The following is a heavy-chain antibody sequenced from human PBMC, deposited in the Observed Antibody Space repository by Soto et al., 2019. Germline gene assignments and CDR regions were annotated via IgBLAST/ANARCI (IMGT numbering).Heavy chain of an antibody. CDR3: ARDQRAGNCRGGSCYYYYGMDV. J-gene: IGHJ6*02. Sequence: QVQLVESGGGVVQPGRSLGLSCAASGFTFSTYAMHWVRQAPGKGLEWLAVISYDGSNKYYADSVNGRFTISRDNSKNTVLLQMNSLTAEDTAVYYCARDQRAGNCRGGSCYYYYGMDVWGQGTTVTVSS. CDR1: GFTFSTYA. CDR2: ISYDGSNK. D-gene: IGHD2-15*01. V-gene: IGHV3-30-3*01.